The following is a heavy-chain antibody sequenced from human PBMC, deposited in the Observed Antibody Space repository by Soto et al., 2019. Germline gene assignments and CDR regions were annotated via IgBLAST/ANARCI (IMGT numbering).Heavy chain of an antibody. Sequence: SVNVYWKAAGGGFSIYAISWVRQAPGQGLEWMGGIIPIFGTANYAQKFQGRVTITADESTSTAYMELSSLRSEDTAVYYCARDTGAHFWSGYYSYYFDYWGQGTLVTSPQ. J-gene: IGHJ4*02. CDR2: IIPIFGTA. D-gene: IGHD3-3*02. CDR1: GGGFSIYA. V-gene: IGHV1-69*13. CDR3: ARDTGAHFWSGYYSYYFDY.